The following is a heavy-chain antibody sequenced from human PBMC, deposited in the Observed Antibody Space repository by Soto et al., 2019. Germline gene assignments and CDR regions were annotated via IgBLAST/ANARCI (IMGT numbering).Heavy chain of an antibody. CDR2: MQPSSGRT. V-gene: IGHV1-8*01. CDR3: ARGVTTGVDY. Sequence: ASVKVSCKASGYSFTSLDINWVRQTTGQGLEWMGWMQPSSGRTGYAQKFQGRVTMTRDTSINTAYMELSSLTSDDTAFYYCARGVTTGVDYWGQGTLVTVSS. D-gene: IGHD4-17*01. J-gene: IGHJ4*02. CDR1: GYSFTSLD.